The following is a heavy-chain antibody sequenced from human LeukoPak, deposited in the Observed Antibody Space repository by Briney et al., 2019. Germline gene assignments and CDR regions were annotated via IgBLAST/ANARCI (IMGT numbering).Heavy chain of an antibody. CDR3: AKGRKRITMIVVVPFDY. D-gene: IGHD3-22*01. CDR2: ISGSGGST. V-gene: IGHV3-23*01. J-gene: IGHJ4*02. Sequence: GGPLRLSCAASGFTFSSYAMSWVRQAPGKGLEWVSAISGSGGSTYYADSVKGRFTISRDNSKNTLYLQMNSLRAEDTAVYYCAKGRKRITMIVVVPFDYWGQGTLVTVSS. CDR1: GFTFSSYA.